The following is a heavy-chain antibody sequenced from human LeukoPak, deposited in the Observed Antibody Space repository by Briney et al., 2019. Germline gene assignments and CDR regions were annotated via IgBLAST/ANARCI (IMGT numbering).Heavy chain of an antibody. CDR1: GGSISSSSYY. J-gene: IGHJ4*02. CDR2: IYYSGST. CDR3: ARVWWWELGLDY. Sequence: TASETLSLTCTVSGGSISSSSYYWGWIRQPPGKGLEWIGSIYYSGSTYYNPSLKSRVTISVDTSKNQFSLKLSSVTAADTAVYYCARVWWWELGLDYWGQGTLVTVSS. D-gene: IGHD2-15*01. V-gene: IGHV4-39*07.